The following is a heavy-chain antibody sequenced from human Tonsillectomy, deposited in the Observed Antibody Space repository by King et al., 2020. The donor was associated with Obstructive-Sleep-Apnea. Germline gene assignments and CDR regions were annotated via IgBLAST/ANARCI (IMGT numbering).Heavy chain of an antibody. D-gene: IGHD1-26*01. J-gene: IGHJ4*02. CDR1: GFPFTSYA. Sequence: VQLVESGGGLVQPGGSLRLSCAASGFPFTSYAMIWVRQAPGKGLEWVSTVMGSGSNTYYADSVKGRFTISRDNSKKMVFLQMNSLRAEDTAVYYCAKDLGAVGAIKDYWGQGTLVIVSS. CDR3: AKDLGAVGAIKDY. CDR2: VMGSGSNT. V-gene: IGHV3-23*04.